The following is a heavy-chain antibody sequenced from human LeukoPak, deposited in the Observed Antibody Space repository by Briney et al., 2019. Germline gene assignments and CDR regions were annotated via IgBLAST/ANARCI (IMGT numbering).Heavy chain of an antibody. CDR1: GFTFSSYA. J-gene: IGHJ4*02. CDR2: ISGSGGST. CDR3: AKSRSGSANWALQIFDN. V-gene: IGHV3-23*01. Sequence: GGSLRLSFAASGFTFSSYAMSWVRQAPGKGLEWVSAISGSGGSTYYADSVKGRFTISRDNSKNSLFVQMNSLRAVDTAVYFCAKSRSGSANWALQIFDNWGQGTLVTVSS. D-gene: IGHD1-1*01.